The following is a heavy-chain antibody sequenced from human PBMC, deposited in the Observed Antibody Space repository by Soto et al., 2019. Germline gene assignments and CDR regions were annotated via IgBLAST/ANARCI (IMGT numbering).Heavy chain of an antibody. Sequence: GGSLRLSCAASGFTFSSYAMSWVRQAPGKGLEWVSAISGSGGSTYYADSVKGRFTISRDNSKNTLYLQMNSLRAEDTAVYYCAKDSYDYVWGTLGFDYWGQETLVTVSS. CDR3: AKDSYDYVWGTLGFDY. V-gene: IGHV3-23*01. CDR1: GFTFSSYA. D-gene: IGHD3-16*01. CDR2: ISGSGGST. J-gene: IGHJ4*02.